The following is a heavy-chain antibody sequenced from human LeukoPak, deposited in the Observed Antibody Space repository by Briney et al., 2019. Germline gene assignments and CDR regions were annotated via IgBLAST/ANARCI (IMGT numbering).Heavy chain of an antibody. V-gene: IGHV4-4*02. CDR3: ARGGLTFGGH. Sequence: SEILSLTCVVSGGSISSNNWWSWVRQSPGKGLEWIGEISHSGSTNYNPSLKSRVTISVDKSKNQFSLELTSVTAADTAVYYCARGGLTFGGHWGQGALVTVSS. CDR2: ISHSGST. CDR1: GGSISSNNW. D-gene: IGHD3-10*01. J-gene: IGHJ4*02.